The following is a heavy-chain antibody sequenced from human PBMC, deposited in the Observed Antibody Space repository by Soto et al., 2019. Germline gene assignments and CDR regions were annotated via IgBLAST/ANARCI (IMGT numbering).Heavy chain of an antibody. D-gene: IGHD3-22*01. CDR3: AREARGYYDSSGYPSGAFDI. J-gene: IGHJ3*02. Sequence: QVQLVQSGAEVKTPGSSVKVSCKASGGTFSSYAISWVRQAPGQGLEWMGGIIPIFGTANYAQKFQGRVTITADESTSTAYMELSSLRSEDTAVYYCAREARGYYDSSGYPSGAFDIWGQGTMVTVSS. CDR2: IIPIFGTA. CDR1: GGTFSSYA. V-gene: IGHV1-69*01.